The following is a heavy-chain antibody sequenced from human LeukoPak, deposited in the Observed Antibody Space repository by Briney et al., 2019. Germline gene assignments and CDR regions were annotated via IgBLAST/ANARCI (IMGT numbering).Heavy chain of an antibody. CDR3: ARVGHYAYYYYMDV. V-gene: IGHV1-69*06. D-gene: IGHD4-17*01. CDR2: IIPIFGTA. J-gene: IGHJ6*03. Sequence: SVKVSCKASGGTFSSYAISWVRQAPGQGLEWMGGIIPIFGTANYAQKFQGRATITADKSTSTAYMELSSLRSEDTAVYYCARVGHYAYYYYMDVWGKGTTVTVSS. CDR1: GGTFSSYA.